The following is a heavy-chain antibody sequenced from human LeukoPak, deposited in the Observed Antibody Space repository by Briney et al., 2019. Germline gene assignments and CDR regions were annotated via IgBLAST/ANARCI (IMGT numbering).Heavy chain of an antibody. D-gene: IGHD2-2*01. Sequence: PGGSLSLSCTASGFTFGDYAMSWVRQAPGKGLEWVGRIKSKTDGGTTDYAAPVKGRFTISRDDSKSTLYLQMNSLKTEDSAVCYCTGSDHLDGSSISCHFDYWGQGTLVTVSS. CDR1: GFTFGDYA. CDR2: IKSKTDGGTT. J-gene: IGHJ4*02. V-gene: IGHV3-15*01. CDR3: TGSDHLDGSSISCHFDY.